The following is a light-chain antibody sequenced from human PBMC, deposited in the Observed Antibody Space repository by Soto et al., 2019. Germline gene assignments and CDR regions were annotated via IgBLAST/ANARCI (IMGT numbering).Light chain of an antibody. CDR3: QQYNSHSET. J-gene: IGKJ1*01. V-gene: IGKV1-5*03. CDR1: QSISSW. Sequence: DIQMTPSPSTLSASVGDRVTIICRASQSISSWLAWYQQKPGKAPKLLIHQASTLQSGVPSRFSGSGSGTEFTLNISSLQPDDFATYYCQQYNSHSETFGQGTKVDIK. CDR2: QAS.